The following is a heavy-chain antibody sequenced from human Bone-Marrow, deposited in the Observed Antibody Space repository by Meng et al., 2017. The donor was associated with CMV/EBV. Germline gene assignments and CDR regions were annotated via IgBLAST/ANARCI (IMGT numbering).Heavy chain of an antibody. D-gene: IGHD1-26*01. CDR2: ISGSGDST. J-gene: IGHJ4*02. Sequence: GESLKISCVASEFTFRSYAMSWVRQAPGKGLEWVSSISGSGDSTYYTDSVKGRFTISRDNSKNTLYLQMNSLRAEDTAVYYCAKGYSGSSNFDYWGQGTLVTVSS. V-gene: IGHV3-23*01. CDR1: EFTFRSYA. CDR3: AKGYSGSSNFDY.